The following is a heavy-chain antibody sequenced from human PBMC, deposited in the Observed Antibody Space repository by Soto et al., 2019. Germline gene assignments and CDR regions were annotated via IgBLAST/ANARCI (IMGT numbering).Heavy chain of an antibody. CDR1: GGSISSGGYY. Sequence: QVQLQESGPGLVKPSQTLSLTCTVSGGSISSGGYYWSWIRQDPGKGLEWIGYIYYSGSTYYNPSLKSRVTISVDTSKNQFSLKLSSVTAADTAVYYCAPRGIQHNWFDPWGQGTLVTVSS. J-gene: IGHJ5*02. V-gene: IGHV4-31*03. CDR3: APRGIQHNWFDP. CDR2: IYYSGST. D-gene: IGHD5-18*01.